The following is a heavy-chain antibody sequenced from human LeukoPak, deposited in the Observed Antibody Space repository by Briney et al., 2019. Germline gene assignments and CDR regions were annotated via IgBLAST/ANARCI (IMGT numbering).Heavy chain of an antibody. J-gene: IGHJ3*01. D-gene: IGHD3-16*02. CDR3: ARGLEMLRLGEFSFQAYDAFDL. CDR1: GFTFSSYA. Sequence: GGSLRLSCAASGFTFSSYAMHWVRQAPGKGLEWVAVISYDGSNKYYADSVKGRFTISRDNAKNSLFLQMNSLRADDTAVYYCARGLEMLRLGEFSFQAYDAFDLWGQGAMVTVSS. V-gene: IGHV3-30*04. CDR2: ISYDGSNK.